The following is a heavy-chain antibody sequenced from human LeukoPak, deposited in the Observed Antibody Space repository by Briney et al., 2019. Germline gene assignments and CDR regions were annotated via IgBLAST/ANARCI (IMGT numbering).Heavy chain of an antibody. CDR3: ARAPTEVVAARPVVPDY. Sequence: ASVKVSCKASGYTFTSYYMHWVRQAPGQGLEWMGIINPSGGSTSYAQKFQGRVTMTRDTSISTAYMELSRLRSDDTAVYYCARAPTEVVAARPVVPDYWGQGTLVTVSS. D-gene: IGHD6-6*01. J-gene: IGHJ4*02. V-gene: IGHV1-46*01. CDR2: INPSGGST. CDR1: GYTFTSYY.